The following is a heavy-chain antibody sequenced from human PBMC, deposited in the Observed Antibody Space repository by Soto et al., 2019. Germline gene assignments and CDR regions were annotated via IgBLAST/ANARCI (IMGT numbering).Heavy chain of an antibody. J-gene: IGHJ4*02. Sequence: SETLSLTCAVSGYSISSGCFWGWIRQPPGKGLEWIANMYHDGNTHYNPSLKSRVTMSVDTSKNQFSLKLNSVTAADTAVYYWAREAYSGYRSYHYWGKGILVTVAS. CDR1: GYSISSGCF. D-gene: IGHD5-12*01. V-gene: IGHV4-38-2*02. CDR3: AREAYSGYRSYHY. CDR2: MYHDGNT.